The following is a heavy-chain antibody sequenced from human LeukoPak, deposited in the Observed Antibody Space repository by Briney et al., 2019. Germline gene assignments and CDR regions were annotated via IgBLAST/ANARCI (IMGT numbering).Heavy chain of an antibody. CDR2: ISSSGSTI. J-gene: IGHJ6*03. D-gene: IGHD6-13*01. CDR3: ARVGAAAGTLYYYYYMDV. Sequence: GGSLRLSCAASGFTFSDYYMSWIRQAPGKGLEWVSYISSSGSTIYYADSVKGRFTISRDNAKNSLYLQMNSLRAEDTAVYYCARVGAAAGTLYYYYYMDVWGKGTTVTISS. V-gene: IGHV3-11*01. CDR1: GFTFSDYY.